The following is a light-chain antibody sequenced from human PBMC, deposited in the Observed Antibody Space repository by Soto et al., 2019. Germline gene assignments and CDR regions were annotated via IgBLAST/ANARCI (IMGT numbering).Light chain of an antibody. V-gene: IGLV2-14*01. CDR2: EVS. CDR1: SSDVGGYNY. Sequence: SALTQPASVSGSPGQSITISCTGTSSDVGGYNYVSWYQQHPGKAPKLMIYEVSNRTSGVSNRFSGSKSGNTASLTISGLQADDEADYYCSSYTSSSSYVFGTGTKLTVL. CDR3: SSYTSSSSYV. J-gene: IGLJ1*01.